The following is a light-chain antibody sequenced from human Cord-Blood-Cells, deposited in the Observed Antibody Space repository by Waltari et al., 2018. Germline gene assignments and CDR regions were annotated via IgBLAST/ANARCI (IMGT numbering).Light chain of an antibody. CDR1: SSDVGSYNL. Sequence: QSALTQPASVSGSPGQSITISCTGTSSDVGSYNLVSWYQQHTGKAPKPMIYEGSKRPSGVSNRFPGSKSGNTASLTIAGLQAEDEADYYCCSYAGSSTYVFGTGTKVTVL. CDR3: CSYAGSSTYV. V-gene: IGLV2-23*01. CDR2: EGS. J-gene: IGLJ1*01.